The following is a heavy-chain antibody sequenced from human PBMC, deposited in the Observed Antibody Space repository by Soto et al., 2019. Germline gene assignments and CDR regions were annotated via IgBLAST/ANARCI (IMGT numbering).Heavy chain of an antibody. D-gene: IGHD1-1*01. J-gene: IGHJ3*01. CDR3: ATWHEREHAYDV. CDR2: ISDDGASI. V-gene: IGHV3-48*03. CDR1: GFSFSSFA. Sequence: EVQLVESGGALVQPGGSLRLSCEASGFSFSSFAMNWVRQAPGRGLEWVSYISDDGASIYYADSLKGRFTISRDNAKNSLSLLMNNLRAEDTAVYYCATWHEREHAYDVWGQCTTVTVSS.